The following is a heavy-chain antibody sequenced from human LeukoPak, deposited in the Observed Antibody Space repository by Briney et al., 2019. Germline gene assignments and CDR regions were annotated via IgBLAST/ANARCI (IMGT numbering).Heavy chain of an antibody. D-gene: IGHD3-3*01. V-gene: IGHV4-39*01. CDR1: GGSISSGTYY. J-gene: IGHJ4*02. Sequence: SETLPLTCTVSGGSISSGTYYWGWVRQPPGKGLEWIGSMYYTEATYYNPSLKSRVTISVGTSNNQFSLKLSSVTAADTAVYYCAGTDFYYFDYWGQGTLVTVSS. CDR3: AGTDFYYFDY. CDR2: MYYTEAT.